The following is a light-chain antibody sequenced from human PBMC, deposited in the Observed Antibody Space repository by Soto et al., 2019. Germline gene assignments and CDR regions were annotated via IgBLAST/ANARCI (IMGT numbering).Light chain of an antibody. CDR1: SSDVDTHNY. V-gene: IGLV2-14*01. J-gene: IGLJ1*01. CDR3: SSYTTTSTYV. Sequence: QSALTQPASVSGSPGQSITISCTATSSDVDTHNYVSWYQQYPGKAPKLMIYEVINRPSGVSTRFSGSKAGNTASLTISGLQAEDEADYYCSSYTTTSTYVFGTGTKVTVL. CDR2: EVI.